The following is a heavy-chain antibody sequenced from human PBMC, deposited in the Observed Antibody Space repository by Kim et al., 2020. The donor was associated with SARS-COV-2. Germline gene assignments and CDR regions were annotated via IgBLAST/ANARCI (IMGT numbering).Heavy chain of an antibody. Sequence: GGSLRLSCAASGFTFSSYAMSWVRQAPGKGLEWVSVISGGGVNKFYADSVRGRFTISRDNFKNTLYLQMNSLRDEDTALYYCAKVVVMDDYNYYYYYGMDGWGQGTAVTVSS. CDR1: GFTFSSYA. D-gene: IGHD4-4*01. CDR3: AKVVVMDDYNYYYYYGMDG. CDR2: ISGGGVNK. V-gene: IGHV3-23*01. J-gene: IGHJ6*02.